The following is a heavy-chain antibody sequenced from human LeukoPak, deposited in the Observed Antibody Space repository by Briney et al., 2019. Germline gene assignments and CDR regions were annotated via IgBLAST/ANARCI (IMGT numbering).Heavy chain of an antibody. CDR1: GDSLNTYY. Sequence: SETLSLTCTVSGDSLNTYYWTWLRQTPGKELEWIGFVASSGTSNYNPSLKSRVSISIDTSKNQFSLALTSVTPADTAVYYCARVVRGVVTSNWFDPWGQGTLVSVSS. J-gene: IGHJ5*02. CDR3: ARVVRGVVTSNWFDP. D-gene: IGHD2-21*02. V-gene: IGHV4-59*01. CDR2: VASSGTS.